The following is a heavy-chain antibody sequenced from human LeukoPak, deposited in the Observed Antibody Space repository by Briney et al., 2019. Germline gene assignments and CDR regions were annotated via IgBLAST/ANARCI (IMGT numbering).Heavy chain of an antibody. Sequence: SVKVSCKASGGTFSSYTISWVRQAPGQGLEWMGRIIPILGIANYAQKFQGRVTITADKSTRTAYMELSSLRSEDTAVYYCANSQRRFLEELYYYYYMDVWGKGTTVTVSS. CDR1: GGTFSSYT. D-gene: IGHD3-3*01. V-gene: IGHV1-69*02. CDR3: ANSQRRFLEELYYYYYMDV. J-gene: IGHJ6*03. CDR2: IIPILGIA.